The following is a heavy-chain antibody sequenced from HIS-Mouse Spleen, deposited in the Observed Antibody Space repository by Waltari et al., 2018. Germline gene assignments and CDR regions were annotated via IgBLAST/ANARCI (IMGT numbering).Heavy chain of an antibody. CDR2: NSYSGGT. D-gene: IGHD6-13*01. Sequence: QLQLQESGPGLVKPSETLSLTCTVSGGSISSSSYYWGWIRQPPGKGLEWIGGNSYSGGTYYNPSRKSRVTISVATSKNQFSLKLSSVTAADTAVYYCAREIPYSSSWYDWYFDLWGRGTLVTVSS. CDR3: AREIPYSSSWYDWYFDL. V-gene: IGHV4-39*07. J-gene: IGHJ2*01. CDR1: GGSISSSSYY.